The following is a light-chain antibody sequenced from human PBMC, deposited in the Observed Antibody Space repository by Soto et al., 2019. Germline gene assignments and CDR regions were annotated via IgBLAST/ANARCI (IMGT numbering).Light chain of an antibody. Sequence: QMTQSTSTLSGSVGDRVTITCRARQPISSCLAWYQQKPGKAPKPLIYDASSLESGVPSRVSGSGSGTEFTLTSSSLQPEDCATDYHQQYNTYWTFGPGTKV. J-gene: IGKJ1*01. CDR2: DAS. V-gene: IGKV1-5*01. CDR1: QPISSC. CDR3: QQYNTYWT.